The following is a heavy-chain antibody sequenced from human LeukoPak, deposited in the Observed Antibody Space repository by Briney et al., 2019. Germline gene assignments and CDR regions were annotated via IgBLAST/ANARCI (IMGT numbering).Heavy chain of an antibody. Sequence: SETLSLTCTVSGGSISSSSYYWGWIRQPPGKGLEWIGSIYYSGSTYYNPSLKSRVTISVDTSKNQFSLKLSSVTAADTAVYYCARALPSDPFDYWGQGTLVTVSS. CDR3: ARALPSDPFDY. CDR2: IYYSGST. J-gene: IGHJ4*02. CDR1: GGSISSSSYY. V-gene: IGHV4-39*01.